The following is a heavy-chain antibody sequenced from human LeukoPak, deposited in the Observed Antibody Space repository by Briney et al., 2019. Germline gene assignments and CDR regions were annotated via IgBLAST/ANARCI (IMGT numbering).Heavy chain of an antibody. Sequence: PSETLSLTCAVYGGSFSGYYWSWIRQPPGKGLEWIGEINHSGSTNYNPSLRSRVTVSVHTSKNQLSLKLSSVTAADTAVYYCARHRYSSSWSLLDYWGQGTLVTVSS. V-gene: IGHV4-34*01. J-gene: IGHJ4*02. CDR2: INHSGST. D-gene: IGHD6-13*01. CDR1: GGSFSGYY. CDR3: ARHRYSSSWSLLDY.